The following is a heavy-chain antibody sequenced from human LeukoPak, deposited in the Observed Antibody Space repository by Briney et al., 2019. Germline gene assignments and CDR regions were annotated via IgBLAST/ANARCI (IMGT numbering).Heavy chain of an antibody. V-gene: IGHV1-69*05. D-gene: IGHD4-23*01. CDR1: GGTFICYA. Sequence: WASVTVSCKASGGTFICYAISWVRQAPGQGLEWMGGIIPIFGTANYAQKFQGRVTITTDESTSTAYMELSSLRSEDTAVYYCATPLDLDYGGNTPSYYYYMDVWGKGTTVTVSS. J-gene: IGHJ6*03. CDR2: IIPIFGTA. CDR3: ATPLDLDYGGNTPSYYYYMDV.